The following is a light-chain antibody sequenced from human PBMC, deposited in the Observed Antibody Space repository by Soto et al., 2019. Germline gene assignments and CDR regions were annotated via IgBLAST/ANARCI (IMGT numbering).Light chain of an antibody. CDR2: GAS. J-gene: IGKJ4*01. V-gene: IGKV3-15*01. CDR1: QSISSS. CDR3: QQYYAWPLT. Sequence: EIVMTQSTATLSVSPGEGATLSCWASQSISSSLAWYQQRPGQAPRLLIYGASTGATGIPARFSGSGSGTEFTLTISSLQSEDFAFYYCQQYYAWPLTFGGGTKVEIK.